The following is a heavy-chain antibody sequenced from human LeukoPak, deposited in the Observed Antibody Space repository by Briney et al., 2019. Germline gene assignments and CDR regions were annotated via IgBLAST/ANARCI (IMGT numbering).Heavy chain of an antibody. CDR1: GGSFSGYY. D-gene: IGHD4-17*01. CDR3: ARGEYGDYAGGYYYYMDV. Sequence: PSETLSLTCAVYGGSFSGYYLSWIRQPPGKGLEWIGEINHSGSTNYNPSLKSRVTISVDTSKNQFSLKLSSVTAADTAVYYCARGEYGDYAGGYYYYMDVWGKGTTVTVSS. V-gene: IGHV4-34*01. CDR2: INHSGST. J-gene: IGHJ6*03.